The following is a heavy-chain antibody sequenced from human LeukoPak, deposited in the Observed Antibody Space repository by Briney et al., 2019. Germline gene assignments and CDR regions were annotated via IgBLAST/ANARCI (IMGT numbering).Heavy chain of an antibody. V-gene: IGHV1-2*02. CDR2: INPNSGGT. Sequence: GASVKVSCKASGYTFTGYYMHWVRRAPGQGLEWMGWINPNSGGTNYAQKFQGRVTMTRDTSISTAYMELSRLRSDDTAVYYCASPAGYSSSWAFDYWGQGTLVTVSS. CDR1: GYTFTGYY. CDR3: ASPAGYSSSWAFDY. J-gene: IGHJ4*02. D-gene: IGHD6-13*01.